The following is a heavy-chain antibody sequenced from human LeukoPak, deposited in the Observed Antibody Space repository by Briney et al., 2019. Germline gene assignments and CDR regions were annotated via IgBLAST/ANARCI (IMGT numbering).Heavy chain of an antibody. CDR2: ISSRGTTI. V-gene: IGHV3-48*01. J-gene: IGHJ4*02. Sequence: PGGSLRLSCEASGFTFIDYSMNWVRQAPGKGLEWISYISSRGTTIYYADSVKGRFTISRDKAKNSLYLQMNSLRAEDTAVYFCARGNHYDASDYWGQGTLVTVSS. D-gene: IGHD3-16*01. CDR3: ARGNHYDASDY. CDR1: GFTFIDYS.